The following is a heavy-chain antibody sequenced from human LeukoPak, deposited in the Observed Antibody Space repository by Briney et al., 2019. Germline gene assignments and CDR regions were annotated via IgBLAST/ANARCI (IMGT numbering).Heavy chain of an antibody. D-gene: IGHD5-18*01. CDR2: IYHSGST. V-gene: IGHV4-38-2*01. CDR3: QRGYSYGSFDY. J-gene: IGHJ4*02. Sequence: SETLPLTCAVSGYSISSGYYWGWIRQPPGKGLEWIGSIYHSGSTYYNPSLKSRVTISVDTSKNQFSLKLNSVTAADTAVYYCQRGYSYGSFDYWGQGTLVTVSS. CDR1: GYSISSGYY.